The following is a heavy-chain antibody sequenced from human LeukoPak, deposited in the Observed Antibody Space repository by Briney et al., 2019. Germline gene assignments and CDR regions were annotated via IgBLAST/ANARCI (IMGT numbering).Heavy chain of an antibody. CDR1: GFTFSSYA. CDR3: AKVASYWYFDL. J-gene: IGHJ2*01. Sequence: GGSLRLSCAASGFTFSSYAMSWVRQAPGKGLEWVSAISVSGDTTYYADSVKGRFTISRDNSKNTLDLQMSGLRAEDTAVYYCAKVASYWYFDLWGRGTLVTVSS. V-gene: IGHV3-23*01. CDR2: ISVSGDTT.